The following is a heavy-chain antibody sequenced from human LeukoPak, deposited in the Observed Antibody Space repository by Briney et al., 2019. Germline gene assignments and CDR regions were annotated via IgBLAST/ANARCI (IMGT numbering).Heavy chain of an antibody. V-gene: IGHV3-53*01. Sequence: GGSLRLSCAASGFTVSSNYMSWVRQAPGRGLEWVSVIYSGGSTYYADSVKGRFTISRDNSKNTLYLQMNSLRVEDTAVYYCARVRGSSLSYYYMDVWGKGTTVTVSS. J-gene: IGHJ6*03. D-gene: IGHD6-13*01. CDR1: GFTVSSNY. CDR2: IYSGGST. CDR3: ARVRGSSLSYYYMDV.